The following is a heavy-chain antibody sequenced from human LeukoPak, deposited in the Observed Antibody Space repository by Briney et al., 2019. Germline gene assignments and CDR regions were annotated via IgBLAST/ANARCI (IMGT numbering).Heavy chain of an antibody. CDR2: INHSGST. Sequence: PSETLSLTCAVYGGSFSGYYWSWIRQPPGKGLEWIGEINHSGSTNYNPSLKSRVTISVDTSKNQFSLKLSSVTAADTAVYYCARYGAVTTTFAYWGQGTLVTVSP. V-gene: IGHV4-34*01. CDR3: ARYGAVTTTFAY. CDR1: GGSFSGYY. J-gene: IGHJ4*02. D-gene: IGHD4-17*01.